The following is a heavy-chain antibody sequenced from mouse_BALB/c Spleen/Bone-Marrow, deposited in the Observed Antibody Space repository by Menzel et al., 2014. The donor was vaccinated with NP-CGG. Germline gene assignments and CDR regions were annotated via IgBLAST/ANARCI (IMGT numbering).Heavy chain of an antibody. CDR2: INNGGTYT. CDR3: ALNWDSAY. J-gene: IGHJ3*01. CDR1: GFTFSSYG. Sequence: VQLKESGGDLVKPGGSLKFSCAASGFTFSSYGMPWVRQTPDKRLEWVATINNGGTYTYYPDSVKGRFTISRDNAKNTLYLQMSSLKSEDTAMYYCALNWDSAYWGQGTLVTVSA. V-gene: IGHV5-6*01. D-gene: IGHD4-1*02.